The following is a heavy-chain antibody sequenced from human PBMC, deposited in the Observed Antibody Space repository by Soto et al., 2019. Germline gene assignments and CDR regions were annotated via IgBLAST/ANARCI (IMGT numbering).Heavy chain of an antibody. J-gene: IGHJ4*02. V-gene: IGHV3-53*02. CDR3: AMIMFHLVEFMDY. Sequence: EVQLVETGGGLIQPGGSLKLSCAASGFSVSSNSMTWVRQAPGKGLEWVSLISSGGSAFYAASVKGRVTISRDKSKNTLYLQMNSLRADDTAVYYCAMIMFHLVEFMDYWGRGTLVTVSS. CDR1: GFSVSSNS. CDR2: ISSGGSA. D-gene: IGHD3-16*01.